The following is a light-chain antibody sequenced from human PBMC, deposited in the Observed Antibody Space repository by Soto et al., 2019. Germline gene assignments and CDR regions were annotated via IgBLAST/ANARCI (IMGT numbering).Light chain of an antibody. V-gene: IGLV2-8*01. Sequence: QSALTQPPSASGSPGQSVTISCTGTSIYVGGYNYVSWYQQHPGKAPKLMISEVSKRPSGVPDRFSGSKSGNTASLTVSGLQAEDEDDYYCSSFAGNNNLVFGGGTKLTVL. CDR3: SSFAGNNNLV. CDR2: EVS. CDR1: SIYVGGYNY. J-gene: IGLJ2*01.